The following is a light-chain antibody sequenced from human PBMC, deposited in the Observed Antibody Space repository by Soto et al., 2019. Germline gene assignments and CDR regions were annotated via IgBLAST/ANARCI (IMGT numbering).Light chain of an antibody. V-gene: IGKV3-15*01. Sequence: ENVLTQSPGTLSLSPGERATLSCRASQSVSSNLAWYQQKPGQAPRLLIYDASTRATGIPARFSGSGSGTEFTLTISSLQSEDFAFYYCQQFHYWWTFGQGTKVDIK. CDR1: QSVSSN. J-gene: IGKJ1*01. CDR3: QQFHYWWT. CDR2: DAS.